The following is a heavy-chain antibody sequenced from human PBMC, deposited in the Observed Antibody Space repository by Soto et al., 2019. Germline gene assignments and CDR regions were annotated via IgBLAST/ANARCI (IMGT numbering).Heavy chain of an antibody. Sequence: PSETLSLTCAVYGGSFSGYYWSWIRQPPGKGLEWIGEINHSGSTNYNPSLKSRVTISVDTSKNQFSLKLSSVTAADTAVYYCAKDLGGPTTVNHSSDVWGQGTTVTVSS. CDR3: AKDLGGPTTVNHSSDV. J-gene: IGHJ6*02. D-gene: IGHD4-17*01. CDR2: INHSGST. V-gene: IGHV4-34*01. CDR1: GGSFSGYY.